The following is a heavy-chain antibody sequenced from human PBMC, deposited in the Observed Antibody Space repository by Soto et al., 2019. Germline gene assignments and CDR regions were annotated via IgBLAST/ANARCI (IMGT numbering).Heavy chain of an antibody. CDR1: GGSFSGYY. CDR3: ARGHEAAAGTYYYYYYMDV. J-gene: IGHJ6*03. D-gene: IGHD6-13*01. CDR2: INHSGST. Sequence: QVQLQQWGAGLLKPSETLSLTCAVYGGSFSGYYWSWIRQPPGKGLEWIGEINHSGSTNYNPSLKSRVTISVDTSKNQFSLKLSSVTAADTAVYYCARGHEAAAGTYYYYYYMDVWGKGTTVTVSS. V-gene: IGHV4-34*01.